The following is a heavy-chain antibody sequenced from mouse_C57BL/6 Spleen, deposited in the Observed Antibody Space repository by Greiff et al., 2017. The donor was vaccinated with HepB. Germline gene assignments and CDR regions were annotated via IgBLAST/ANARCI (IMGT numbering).Heavy chain of an antibody. D-gene: IGHD3-2*02. V-gene: IGHV3-6*01. CDR1: GYSITSGYY. J-gene: IGHJ2*01. CDR2: ISYDGSN. Sequence: DVQLQESGPGLVKPSQSLSLTCSVTGYSITSGYYWNWIRQFPGNKLEWMGYISYDGSNNYNPSLKNRISITRDTSKNQFFLKLNSVTTEDTAKYYCARGWTAQEDYWGQGTTLTVSS. CDR3: ARGWTAQEDY.